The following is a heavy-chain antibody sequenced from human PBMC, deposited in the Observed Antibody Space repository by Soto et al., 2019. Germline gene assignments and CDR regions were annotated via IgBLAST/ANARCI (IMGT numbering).Heavy chain of an antibody. CDR1: GFTFSSYD. CDR3: ARVAYGDYAFDS. Sequence: EVQLVESGGGLVQPGGSLRLSCAASGFTFSSYDMHWVRQATGKGIEWVSTVGTAGDTYYPGSVKGRFTISRENAENSLYLQMNSLRVGDTAVYYCARVAYGDYAFDSWGQGTLVTVSS. V-gene: IGHV3-13*01. J-gene: IGHJ4*02. CDR2: VGTAGDT. D-gene: IGHD4-17*01.